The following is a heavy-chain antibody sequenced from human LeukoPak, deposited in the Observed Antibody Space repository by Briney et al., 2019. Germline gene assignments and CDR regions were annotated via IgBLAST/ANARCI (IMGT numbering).Heavy chain of an antibody. CDR2: IYHSGST. CDR1: GGSISSGGYS. CDR3: ARDYWGSLDY. Sequence: SETLSLTCAVSGGSISSGGYSWSWIWQPPGKGLEWIGYIYHSGSTYYNPSLKSRVTISVDTSENQISLNLTSVTAADTAVYYCARDYWGSLDYWGQGILVTVSS. D-gene: IGHD7-27*01. V-gene: IGHV4-30-2*01. J-gene: IGHJ4*02.